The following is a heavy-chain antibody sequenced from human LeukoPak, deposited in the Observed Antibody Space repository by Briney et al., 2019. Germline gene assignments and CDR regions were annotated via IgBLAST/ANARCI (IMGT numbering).Heavy chain of an antibody. CDR2: ISGSGGST. J-gene: IGHJ4*02. V-gene: IGHV3-23*01. D-gene: IGHD6-6*01. Sequence: PGGSLRLSCAASGFTFSSYAMSWVRQAPGKGLEWVSAISGSGGSTYYADSVKGRFTISRDNSKNTLYLQMNSLRAEDTAVYYCAKDLSLRGYSSSSRWGQGTLVTVSS. CDR1: GFTFSSYA. CDR3: AKDLSLRGYSSSSR.